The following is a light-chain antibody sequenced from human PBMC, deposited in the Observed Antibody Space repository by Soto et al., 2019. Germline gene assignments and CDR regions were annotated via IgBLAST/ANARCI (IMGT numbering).Light chain of an antibody. CDR2: DVS. J-gene: IGLJ2*01. CDR1: IRDIGGYNF. CDR3: CSYAGSNTPV. Sequence: QSVLTQPRSVSGSPGQSITISCSGTIRDIGGYNFISWYQQHPGTAPKIIIYDVSKRPSGVPDRFSGSTFGNTASLTISGLQAEDDAFYYCCSYAGSNTPVFGGGTKLTVL. V-gene: IGLV2-11*01.